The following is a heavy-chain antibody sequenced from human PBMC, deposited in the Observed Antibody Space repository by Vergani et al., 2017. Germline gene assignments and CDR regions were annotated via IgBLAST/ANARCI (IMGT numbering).Heavy chain of an antibody. D-gene: IGHD3-16*02. CDR1: GGSISSGGYY. CDR2: IYYSGST. Sequence: QVQLQESGPGLVKPSQTLSLTCTVSGGSISSGGYYWSWFRQHPGKGLEWIGYIYYSGSTYYNPSLKSRVTISVDTSKNQFSLKLSSVTAADTAVYYCARSRADDYVWGSYRYYGAGFDYWGQGTLVTVSS. CDR3: ARSRADDYVWGSYRYYGAGFDY. J-gene: IGHJ4*02. V-gene: IGHV4-31*03.